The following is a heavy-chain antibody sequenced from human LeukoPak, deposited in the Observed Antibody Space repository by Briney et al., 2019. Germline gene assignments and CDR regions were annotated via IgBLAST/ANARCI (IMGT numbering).Heavy chain of an antibody. CDR2: ISSSGSTI. CDR1: GFTFSSYE. Sequence: GESLKISCAASGFTFSSYEMNWVRQAPGKGLEWVSHISSSGSTIYYADSVKGRLTISRDNAKNSLYLQMNSLRAEDTAVYYCARSGYSSGWSNYYYYGMDVWGQGTTVTVSS. D-gene: IGHD6-19*01. V-gene: IGHV3-48*03. CDR3: ARSGYSSGWSNYYYYGMDV. J-gene: IGHJ6*02.